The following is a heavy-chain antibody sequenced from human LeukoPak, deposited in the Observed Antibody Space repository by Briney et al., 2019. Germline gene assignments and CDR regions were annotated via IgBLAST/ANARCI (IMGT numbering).Heavy chain of an antibody. J-gene: IGHJ6*03. CDR3: ARAYCSSTSCYVGAYYYYYYYMDV. V-gene: IGHV1-18*01. CDR2: ISAYNGNT. CDR1: GYTFTSYG. Sequence: GASVKVSCKASGYTFTSYGISWVRQAPGQGLEWMGWISAYNGNTNYAQKLQGRVTMTTDTSTSTAYMELRSLRSDDTAVYYCARAYCSSTSCYVGAYYYYYYYMDVWGKGTTVTVSS. D-gene: IGHD2-2*01.